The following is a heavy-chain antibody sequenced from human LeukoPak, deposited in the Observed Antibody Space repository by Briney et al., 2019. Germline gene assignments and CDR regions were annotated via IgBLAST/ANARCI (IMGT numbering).Heavy chain of an antibody. J-gene: IGHJ5*02. D-gene: IGHD3-10*01. CDR1: GGSFSGYY. V-gene: IGHV4-34*01. Sequence: SETLSLTCAVDGGSFSGYYWSWIRQPPGKGLEWIGEINHSGSTNYNPSLKSRVTISVDTSKNQFSLKLSSVTAADTAVYYCARHMVRGVIVPNQRATHWFDPWGQGTLVTVSS. CDR3: ARHMVRGVIVPNQRATHWFDP. CDR2: INHSGST.